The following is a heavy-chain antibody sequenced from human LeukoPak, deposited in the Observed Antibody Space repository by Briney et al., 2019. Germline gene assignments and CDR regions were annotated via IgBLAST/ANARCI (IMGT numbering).Heavy chain of an antibody. CDR3: GRQYCSGGSCYSAFDV. CDR1: RFTFSSYS. CDR2: ISGSGYTI. V-gene: IGHV3-48*02. J-gene: IGHJ3*01. Sequence: PGGSLRLSCAASRFTFSSYSMNWVRQAPGKGLEWVSVISGSGYTIYYADSVKGRFTISRDNAKNSLYLQMNSLRDEDTAVYYCGRQYCSGGSCYSAFDVWGQGTMVTVSS. D-gene: IGHD2-15*01.